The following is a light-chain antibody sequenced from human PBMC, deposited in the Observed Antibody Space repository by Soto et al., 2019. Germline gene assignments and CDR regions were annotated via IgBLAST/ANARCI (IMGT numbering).Light chain of an antibody. V-gene: IGLV2-14*01. CDR3: CSYTTNNTYV. CDR1: SSDIGAYNY. J-gene: IGLJ1*01. Sequence: QSVLTQPASVSGSPGQSITISCTGTSSDIGAYNYVSWYQQHSGKAPKLMIYGVSNRPSGISNRFSGSKSGDTASLTISGLHREDEADYYCCSYTTNNTYVFGTGTKVTVL. CDR2: GVS.